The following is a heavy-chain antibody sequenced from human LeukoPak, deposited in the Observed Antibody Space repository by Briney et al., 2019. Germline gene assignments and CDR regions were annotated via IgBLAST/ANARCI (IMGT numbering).Heavy chain of an antibody. CDR2: ISSSSSYI. CDR3: AREIAVAGMDV. CDR1: GFTFSSYS. Sequence: PGGSLRLSCAASGFTFSSYSMNWVRQAPGKGLEWVSSISSSSSYIYYADSVKGRFTIPGDNAKNSLYLQMNSLRAEDTAVYYCAREIAVAGMDVWGKGTTVTISS. D-gene: IGHD6-19*01. V-gene: IGHV3-21*01. J-gene: IGHJ6*03.